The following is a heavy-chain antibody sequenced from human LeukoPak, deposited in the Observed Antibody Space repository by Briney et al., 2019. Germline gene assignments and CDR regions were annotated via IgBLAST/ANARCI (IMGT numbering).Heavy chain of an antibody. Sequence: PGGSLRLSCAASGFTFSSYDMHWVRHATGKGLEWVSAIGTAGDTYYPGSVKGRFTISRENAKNSLYLQMNSLRAGDTAVYYCARGGGSSWSYYYYGMDVWGQGTTVTVSS. CDR3: ARGGGSSWSYYYYGMDV. V-gene: IGHV3-13*01. CDR2: IGTAGDT. J-gene: IGHJ6*02. CDR1: GFTFSSYD. D-gene: IGHD6-13*01.